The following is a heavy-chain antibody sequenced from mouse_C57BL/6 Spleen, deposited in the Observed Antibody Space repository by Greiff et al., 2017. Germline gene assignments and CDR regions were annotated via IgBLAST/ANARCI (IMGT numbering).Heavy chain of an antibody. V-gene: IGHV1-64*01. D-gene: IGHD1-1*01. J-gene: IGHJ1*03. Sequence: QVQLQQPGAELVKPGASVKLSCKASGYTFTSYWMHWVKQRPGQGLEWIGMIHPNSGSTNYNEKFKSKATLTVDKSSSTAYMQLSSLTSEDAAVYYCARTSLLLRFRYFDVWGTGTTVTVSS. CDR3: ARTSLLLRFRYFDV. CDR2: IHPNSGST. CDR1: GYTFTSYW.